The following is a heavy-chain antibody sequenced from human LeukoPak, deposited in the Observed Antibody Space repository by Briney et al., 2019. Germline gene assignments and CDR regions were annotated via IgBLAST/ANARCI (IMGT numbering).Heavy chain of an antibody. D-gene: IGHD4-23*01. J-gene: IGHJ4*02. CDR3: SRLYGGSY. V-gene: IGHV5-51*01. Sequence: GESLKISCKASGYSFTNYWIGWVRQMPGKGLEWMGVIWPGDSDTRYNPSFQGQVTISADKSINTAYLQWGSLKTSDTAIYYCSRLYGGSYWGQGTLVTVSS. CDR1: GYSFTNYW. CDR2: IWPGDSDT.